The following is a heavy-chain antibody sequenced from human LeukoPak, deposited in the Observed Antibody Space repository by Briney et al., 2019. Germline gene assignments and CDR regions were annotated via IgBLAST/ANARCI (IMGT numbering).Heavy chain of an antibody. D-gene: IGHD2-2*01. CDR3: AREGGYCSSTSCPFDY. Sequence: PGGSLRLSCAASEFTFNSYAMTWVRQAPGKGLEWVAVIWYDGSNKYYADSVKGRFTISRDNSKNTLYLQMNSLRAEDTAVYYCAREGGYCSSTSCPFDYWGQGTLVTVSS. V-gene: IGHV3-33*08. J-gene: IGHJ4*02. CDR2: IWYDGSNK. CDR1: EFTFNSYA.